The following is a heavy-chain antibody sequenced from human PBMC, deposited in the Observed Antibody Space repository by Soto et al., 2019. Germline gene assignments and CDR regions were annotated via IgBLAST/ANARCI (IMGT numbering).Heavy chain of an antibody. V-gene: IGHV3-11*01. CDR2: ISSSGSTI. Sequence: PGGSLRLSCAASGFTFSDYYMSWIGQAPGKGLEWVSYISSSGSTIYYADSVKGRFTISRDNAKNSLYLQMNSLRAEDTAVYYCARDTMYYYDFDAFDIWGQGTMVTVSS. CDR3: ARDTMYYYDFDAFDI. D-gene: IGHD3-22*01. J-gene: IGHJ3*02. CDR1: GFTFSDYY.